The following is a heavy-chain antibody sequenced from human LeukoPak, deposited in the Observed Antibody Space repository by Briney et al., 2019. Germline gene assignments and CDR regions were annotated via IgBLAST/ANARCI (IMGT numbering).Heavy chain of an antibody. CDR2: INQDGSDK. CDR3: ARELPPYYDILTGPHGY. V-gene: IGHV3-7*01. CDR1: GMIFSCCW. Sequence: GGSLRLSCAGSGMIFSCCWMSWVRQAPGKGLEWVASINQDGSDKRHADSVKGRFTISRDNAKNSLYLQMNSLRAEDTAVYYCARELPPYYDILTGPHGYWGQGTLVTVSS. J-gene: IGHJ4*02. D-gene: IGHD3-9*01.